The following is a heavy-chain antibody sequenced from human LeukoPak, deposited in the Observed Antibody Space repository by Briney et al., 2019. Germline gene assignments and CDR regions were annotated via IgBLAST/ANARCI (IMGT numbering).Heavy chain of an antibody. CDR3: ARDPRAGTEMAD. J-gene: IGHJ4*02. D-gene: IGHD5-24*01. CDR1: GYTFTSYY. Sequence: ASVKVSCKASGYTFTSYYMHWVRQAPGQGLEWMGIINPSGGSTSYAQKFQGRVTMTRDMSTSTVYMELSSLRSEDTAVHYCARDPRAGTEMADWGQGTLVTVSS. V-gene: IGHV1-46*01. CDR2: INPSGGST.